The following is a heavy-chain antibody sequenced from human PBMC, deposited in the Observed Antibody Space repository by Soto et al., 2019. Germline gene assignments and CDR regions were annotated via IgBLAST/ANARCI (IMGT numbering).Heavy chain of an antibody. Sequence: QVQLVQSGAEVKKPGASVKVSCKASGYTFTGNYMHWVRQAPGQGLEWMGWINPNSGGTNYAQKFQGRVTVTRDPPISTAYMELSRLRSDDTAVYYCARDGDSSSPFDIWGQGTMVTVSS. CDR2: INPNSGGT. CDR3: ARDGDSSSPFDI. V-gene: IGHV1-2*02. CDR1: GYTFTGNY. D-gene: IGHD6-6*01. J-gene: IGHJ3*02.